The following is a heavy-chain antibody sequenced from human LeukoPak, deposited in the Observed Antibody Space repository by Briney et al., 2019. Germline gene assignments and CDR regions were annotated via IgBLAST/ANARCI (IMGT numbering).Heavy chain of an antibody. V-gene: IGHV1-2*02. CDR3: ASIRGYSSVWSPGDY. D-gene: IGHD6-19*01. CDR2: INPNSGGT. CDR1: GYTFTGYY. J-gene: IGHJ4*02. Sequence: ASVKVSCKASGYTFTGYYMHWVRQAPGQGLEWMGWINPNSGGTNYAQKFQGRVTMTRDTSISTAYMELSRLRSDDTAVYYCASIRGYSSVWSPGDYWGQGTLVTVSS.